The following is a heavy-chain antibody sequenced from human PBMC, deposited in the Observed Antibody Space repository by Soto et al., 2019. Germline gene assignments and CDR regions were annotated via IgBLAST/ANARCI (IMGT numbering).Heavy chain of an antibody. V-gene: IGHV5-51*01. J-gene: IGHJ4*02. Sequence: GESLKLSCKGSGYSFTSYWIGWVRQMPGKGLEWMGIIYPGDSDTRYSPSFQGQATISADKSISTAYLQWSSLKASDTAMFYCERQGQQPELIDYRGRGTLVTVSS. CDR1: GYSFTSYW. CDR3: ERQGQQPELIDY. CDR2: IYPGDSDT. D-gene: IGHD6-13*01.